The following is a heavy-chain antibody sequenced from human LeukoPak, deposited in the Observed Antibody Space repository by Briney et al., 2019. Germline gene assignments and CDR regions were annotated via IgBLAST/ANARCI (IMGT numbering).Heavy chain of an antibody. CDR1: GFTFSNVW. V-gene: IGHV3-7*03. CDR3: GRYGQVPID. J-gene: IGHJ4*02. D-gene: IGHD3-10*01. CDR2: IKQDGSEK. Sequence: PGGSLRLSCAASGFTFSNVWMSWVRQAPGKGLEWVANIKQDGSEKNYVDSVKGQFTISRDNAKNSLYLQMNSLRVEDTAVYYCGRYGQVPIDWGQGTLVTVSS.